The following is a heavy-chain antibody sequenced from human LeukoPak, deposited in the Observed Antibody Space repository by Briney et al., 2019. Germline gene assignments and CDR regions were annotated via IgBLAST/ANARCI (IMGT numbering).Heavy chain of an antibody. J-gene: IGHJ4*02. D-gene: IGHD1-20*01. V-gene: IGHV3-23*01. Sequence: GGSLRLSCAASGFTFSSYAMSWVRQAPGKGLEWVSAVSGSGGSTYYADSVKGRFTISRDNSKNTLYLQMNSLRAEDTAVYYCAKDITGTTESFDYWGQGTLVTVSS. CDR2: VSGSGGST. CDR1: GFTFSSYA. CDR3: AKDITGTTESFDY.